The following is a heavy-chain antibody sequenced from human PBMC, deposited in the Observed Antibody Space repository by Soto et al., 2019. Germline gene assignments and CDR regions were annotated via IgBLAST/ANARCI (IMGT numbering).Heavy chain of an antibody. V-gene: IGHV1-69*01. Sequence: QVQLGQSGAEVKKPGSSVKVSCKASGGIFSTYAISWLRRAPGQGLEWMGGIIPIFGTPNYAQRFQGRVTITADESTSTAYMELSRLRSEDTAVYYCARDRDDYGSGNYYNRIDFWGQGTLVTVSS. J-gene: IGHJ4*02. CDR3: ARDRDDYGSGNYYNRIDF. CDR2: IIPIFGTP. D-gene: IGHD3-10*01. CDR1: GGIFSTYA.